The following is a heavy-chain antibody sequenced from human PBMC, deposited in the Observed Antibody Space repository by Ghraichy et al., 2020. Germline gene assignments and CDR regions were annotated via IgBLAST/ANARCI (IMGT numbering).Heavy chain of an antibody. D-gene: IGHD2-21*02. V-gene: IGHV3-23*01. Sequence: GESLNISCAASGFTFSSYAMSWVRQAPGKGLEWVSAISGSGGSTYYADSVKGRFTISRDNSKNTLYLQMNSLRAEDTAVYYCAKVGHTAKDYWGQGTLVTVSS. CDR3: AKVGHTAKDY. CDR2: ISGSGGST. J-gene: IGHJ4*02. CDR1: GFTFSSYA.